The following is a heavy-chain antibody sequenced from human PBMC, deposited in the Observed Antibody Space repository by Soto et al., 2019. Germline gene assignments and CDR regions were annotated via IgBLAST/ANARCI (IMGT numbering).Heavy chain of an antibody. CDR2: ISSSSSYI. CDR3: ASGGYDYVWGSYRYQPLDY. Sequence: PGGSLRLSCAASGFTFSSYSMNWVRQAPGKGLEWVSSISSSSSYIYYADSVKGRFTISRDNAKNSLYLQMNSLRAEDTAVYYCASGGYDYVWGSYRYQPLDYWGQGTLVTVSS. V-gene: IGHV3-21*01. D-gene: IGHD3-16*02. J-gene: IGHJ4*02. CDR1: GFTFSSYS.